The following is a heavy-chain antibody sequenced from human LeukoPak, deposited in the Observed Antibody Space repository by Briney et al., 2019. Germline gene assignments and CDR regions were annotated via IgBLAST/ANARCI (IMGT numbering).Heavy chain of an antibody. CDR2: INPNSGGT. Sequence: ASVKVSCKASGYTFTGYYMHWVRQAPGQGLEWMGWINPNSGGTNYAQKFQGRVTMTRDTSISTAYMELSRLRSDDTAVYYYARVLDWNYKPYDYWGQGTLVTVSS. D-gene: IGHD1-7*01. CDR1: GYTFTGYY. V-gene: IGHV1-2*02. CDR3: ARVLDWNYKPYDY. J-gene: IGHJ4*02.